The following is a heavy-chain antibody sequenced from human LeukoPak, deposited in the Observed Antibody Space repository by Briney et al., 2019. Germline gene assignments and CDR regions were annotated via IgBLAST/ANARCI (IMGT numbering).Heavy chain of an antibody. CDR2: ISGSVGST. J-gene: IGHJ4*02. CDR1: GFTFSSYA. CDR3: AKEGPIVVVPAARGIDY. D-gene: IGHD2-2*01. Sequence: GGSLRLSCAAAGFTFSSYAMGWVRQAPGKGLGWVSAISGSVGSTYYADSVKGRLTISRANSKNPLYLQMNRLIAEGPSVNYCAKEGPIVVVPAARGIDYWGQGTLVTVSS. V-gene: IGHV3-23*01.